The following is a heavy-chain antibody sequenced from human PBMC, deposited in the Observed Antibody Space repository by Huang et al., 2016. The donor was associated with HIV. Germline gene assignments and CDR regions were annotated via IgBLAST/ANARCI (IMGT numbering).Heavy chain of an antibody. Sequence: QVQLQESGPGPVKPSQTLSLTCTVSGDSIGRGGYLWSWIRQSPGKGMGGIGSIYYTGTTSYNPSLRSRVTMSVDTSKNQFSLRLTSVTAEDTAVYYCARDRITQCNGGRCYSDWSDPWGQGTLVIVSS. CDR1: GDSIGRGGYL. D-gene: IGHD2-15*01. CDR2: IYYTGTT. CDR3: ARDRITQCNGGRCYSDWSDP. J-gene: IGHJ5*02. V-gene: IGHV4-30-4*08.